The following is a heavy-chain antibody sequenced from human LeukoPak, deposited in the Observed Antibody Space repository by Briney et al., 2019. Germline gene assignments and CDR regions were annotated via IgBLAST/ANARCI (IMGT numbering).Heavy chain of an antibody. J-gene: IGHJ4*02. CDR3: ARQNRGAFDY. Sequence: GASVKVSCKASGYTFTGYYMHWVRQAPGQGLEWMGWINPNSGGTNYAQKFQGRVTMTRDTSISTAYMELRSLRSDDTALYYCARQNRGAFDYWGQGTLVTVSS. CDR1: GYTFTGYY. V-gene: IGHV1-2*02. CDR2: INPNSGGT.